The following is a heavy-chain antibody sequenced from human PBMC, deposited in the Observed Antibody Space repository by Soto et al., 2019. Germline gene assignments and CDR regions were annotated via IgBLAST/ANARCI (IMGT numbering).Heavy chain of an antibody. CDR3: AKAPYCSSTSCYNYYYYGMDV. D-gene: IGHD2-2*02. CDR2: ISGSGGST. J-gene: IGHJ6*02. V-gene: IGHV3-23*01. Sequence: VQLLESGGGLVQPGGSLRLSCAASGFTFSSYAMSWVRQAPGKGLEWVSAISGSGGSTYYADSVKGRFTISRDNSKNTLYLQMNSLRAEDTAVYYCAKAPYCSSTSCYNYYYYGMDVWGQGTTVTVSS. CDR1: GFTFSSYA.